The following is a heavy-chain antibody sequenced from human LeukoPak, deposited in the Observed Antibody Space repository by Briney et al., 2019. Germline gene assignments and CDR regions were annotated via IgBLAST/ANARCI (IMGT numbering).Heavy chain of an antibody. Sequence: GGSLRLSCAASGFTFSSYWMHWVRQAPGKGLVWVSRINSDGSSTSYADSVKGRFTISRDNSKNTLYLQMNSLRAEDTAVYYCATLQTRSREFFYWGEGTLVTVSS. CDR1: GFTFSSYW. CDR2: INSDGSST. CDR3: ATLQTRSREFFY. J-gene: IGHJ4*02. D-gene: IGHD3-10*01. V-gene: IGHV3-74*01.